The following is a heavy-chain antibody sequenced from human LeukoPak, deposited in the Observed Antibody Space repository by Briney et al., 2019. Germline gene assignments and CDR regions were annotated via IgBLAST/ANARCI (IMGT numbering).Heavy chain of an antibody. J-gene: IGHJ5*02. CDR3: ARGYDFWSGYYRQNWFDP. Sequence: SETLSLTCTVSSGSISSSSYYWGWIRQPPGKGLEWIGSMYYGGSTYYNPSLKSRVTISVDTSKNQFSLKLSSVTAADTAVYYCARGYDFWSGYYRQNWFDPWGQGTLVTVSS. D-gene: IGHD3-3*01. CDR2: MYYGGST. V-gene: IGHV4-39*07. CDR1: SGSISSSSYY.